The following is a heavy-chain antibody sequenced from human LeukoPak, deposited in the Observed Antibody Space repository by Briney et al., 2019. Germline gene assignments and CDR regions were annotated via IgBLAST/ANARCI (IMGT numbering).Heavy chain of an antibody. CDR1: GFSFSSFA. Sequence: WRSLRLSCEASGFSFSSFAMHWVRQAPGKGLEWVVVISFDGRNDYYTDPVTGRCTISRANSKNTMYLHMTSLRAEATPVYSCAKGVTWWDLWQPLCDGGRATPATVSS. CDR2: ISFDGRND. J-gene: IGHJ2*01. CDR3: AKGVTWWDLWQPLCD. V-gene: IGHV3-30*04. D-gene: IGHD3-3*01.